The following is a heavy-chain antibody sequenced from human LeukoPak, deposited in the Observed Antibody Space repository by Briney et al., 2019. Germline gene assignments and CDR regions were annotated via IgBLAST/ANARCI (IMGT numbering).Heavy chain of an antibody. CDR2: ISYDGSNK. CDR1: GFTFSSYG. Sequence: GGSLRLSCAASGFTFSSYGMHWVRQAPGKGLEWVAVISYDGSNKYYADSVKGRFTISRDNSKSTLYLQMNSLRAEDTAVYYCAKDSDYDSSGSIDYWGQGTLVTVSS. V-gene: IGHV3-30*18. CDR3: AKDSDYDSSGSIDY. J-gene: IGHJ4*02. D-gene: IGHD3-22*01.